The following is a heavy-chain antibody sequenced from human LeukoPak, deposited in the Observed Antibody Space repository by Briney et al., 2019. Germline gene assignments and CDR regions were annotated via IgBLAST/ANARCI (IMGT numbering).Heavy chain of an antibody. V-gene: IGHV3-48*04. J-gene: IGHJ4*02. CDR2: ISSTSSVI. Sequence: PGGSLRLSCAASGSTFSSHTMNWVRQAPGKGLEWVSYISSTSSVIYYADSVKGRFTISKDNAKSSLYLQMNSLRAEDTAVYYCARDKPPFDPFDYWGQGTLVTVSS. CDR1: GSTFSSHT. CDR3: ARDKPPFDPFDY.